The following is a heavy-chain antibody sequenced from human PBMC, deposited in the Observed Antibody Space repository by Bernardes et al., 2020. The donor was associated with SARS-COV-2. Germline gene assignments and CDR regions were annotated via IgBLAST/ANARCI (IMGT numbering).Heavy chain of an antibody. CDR2: INHSGST. V-gene: IGHV4-34*01. D-gene: IGHD3-3*01. CDR3: ARGGSGYYDFWSGYYGNDY. Sequence: SETLSLTCAVYGGSFSGYYWSWIRQPPGTGLEWIGEINHSGSTNYNPSLKSRVTISVDTSKNQFSLKLSSVTAADTAVYYCARGGSGYYDFWSGYYGNDYWGQGTLVTVSS. CDR1: GGSFSGYY. J-gene: IGHJ4*02.